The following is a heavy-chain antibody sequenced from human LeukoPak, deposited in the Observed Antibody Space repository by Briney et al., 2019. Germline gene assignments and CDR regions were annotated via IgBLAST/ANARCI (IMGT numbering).Heavy chain of an antibody. D-gene: IGHD1-26*01. CDR3: ARENSGSYREFDY. CDR1: GGSISSYY. Sequence: SETLSLTCTVSGGSISSYYWSWIRQPAGKGLEWIGRIYTSGGTNYNASLKSRVSMSVDTSKNQFSLKLSSVTAADTAVFYCARENSGSYREFDYWGQGTLVTVSS. V-gene: IGHV4-4*07. J-gene: IGHJ4*02. CDR2: IYTSGGT.